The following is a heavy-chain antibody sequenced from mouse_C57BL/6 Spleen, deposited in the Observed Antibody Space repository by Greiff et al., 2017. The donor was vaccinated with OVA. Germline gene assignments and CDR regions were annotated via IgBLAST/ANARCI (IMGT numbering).Heavy chain of an antibody. Sequence: EVQRVESEGGLVQPGSSMKLSCTASGFTFSDYYMAWVRQVPEKGLEWVANLNYDGSSNYYLEFLKSSFLISRDNAKTILYLQMSSLRSEDTATYYCARAYGSSYGFFDYWGQGTTLTVSS. J-gene: IGHJ2*01. V-gene: IGHV5-16*01. CDR2: LNYDGSSN. D-gene: IGHD1-1*01. CDR3: ARAYGSSYGFFDY. CDR1: GFTFSDYY.